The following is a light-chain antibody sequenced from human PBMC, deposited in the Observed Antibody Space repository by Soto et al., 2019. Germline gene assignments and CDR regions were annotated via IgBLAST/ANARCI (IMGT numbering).Light chain of an antibody. V-gene: IGKV3-15*01. J-gene: IGKJ1*01. CDR2: GAS. CDR1: QSVSSN. CDR3: QQYNKWPRT. Sequence: EIVMTQSPATLSVSPGERATLPCTASQSVSSNLAWYQQKAGQAPRLLIYGASTRATGIPVRFSGSGSGTEFTLTISSLQSEDFAVYHCQQYNKWPRTFGQGTKVEIK.